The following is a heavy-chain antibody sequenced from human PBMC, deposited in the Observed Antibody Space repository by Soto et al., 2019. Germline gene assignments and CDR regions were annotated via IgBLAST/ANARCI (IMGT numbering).Heavy chain of an antibody. V-gene: IGHV3-30-3*01. CDR2: ISSDGSNK. D-gene: IGHD6-13*01. CDR1: GFTFSNYA. CDR3: ASGGRHSWNYFDF. Sequence: QVQLVESGGGVVQPGRSLRLSCAASGFTFSNYAMHWVRQAPGKGLEWVAVISSDGSNKYYADSVKGRFTISRDNSKNTLYVQMNSLRPEDTAVYYCASGGRHSWNYFDFWGQGTLVTVSS. J-gene: IGHJ4*02.